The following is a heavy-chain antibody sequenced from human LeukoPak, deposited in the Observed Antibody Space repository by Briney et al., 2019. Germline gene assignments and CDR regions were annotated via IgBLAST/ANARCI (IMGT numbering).Heavy chain of an antibody. J-gene: IGHJ4*02. CDR1: GFTFSSYV. D-gene: IGHD6-19*01. Sequence: TGGSLRLSCAASGFTFSSYVMHWVRQAPGKGLECVAVISNDGSEKYYADSVKGRFTISRDNSQNPLYLQMNSLSAEDTALYYCARDGGYSRGWTYGAGDYWGQGTLVTVSS. CDR2: ISNDGSEK. CDR3: ARDGGYSRGWTYGAGDY. V-gene: IGHV3-30*04.